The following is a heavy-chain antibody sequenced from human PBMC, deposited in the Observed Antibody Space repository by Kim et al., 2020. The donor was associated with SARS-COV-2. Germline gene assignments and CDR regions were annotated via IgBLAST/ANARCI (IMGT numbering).Heavy chain of an antibody. V-gene: IGHV3-43*01. CDR2: ISRDGGSS. Sequence: GGSLRLSCAASGFTVDDYTMHWVRQAPGKGLEWVSLISRDGGSSYYAYSVNGRFTISRDNSKTPLYLQMNRRRTEDTALYYCAKALTTVVTWGGMDVWG. D-gene: IGHD4-17*01. CDR1: GFTVDDYT. CDR3: AKALTTVVTWGGMDV. J-gene: IGHJ6*02.